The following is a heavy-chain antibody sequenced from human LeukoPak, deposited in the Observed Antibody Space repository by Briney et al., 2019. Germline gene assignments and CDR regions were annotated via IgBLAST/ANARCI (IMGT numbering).Heavy chain of an antibody. V-gene: IGHV4-34*01. D-gene: IGHD6-19*01. J-gene: IGHJ4*02. CDR1: GGSFSGYY. CDR3: ARVASVAGTRWDDY. CDR2: IYHSGST. Sequence: SETLSLTCAVYGGSFSGYYWSWIRQPPGKGLEWIGEIYHSGSTNYNPSLKSRVTISVDKSKNQFSLKLSSVTAADTAVYYCARVASVAGTRWDDYWGQGTLVTVSS.